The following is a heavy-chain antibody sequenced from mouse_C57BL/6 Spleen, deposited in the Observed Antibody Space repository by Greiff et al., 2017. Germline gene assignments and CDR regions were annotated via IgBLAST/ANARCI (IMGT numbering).Heavy chain of an antibody. D-gene: IGHD1-1*01. V-gene: IGHV3-8*01. CDR2: ISYSGST. CDR1: GYSITSDY. J-gene: IGHJ1*03. CDR3: ARSASTDWYFDV. Sequence: EVQLQQSGPGLAKPSQTLSLTCSVTGYSITSDYWTWIRKFPGNKLEYMGYISYSGSTYYYPSLKSRISITRDTNKNQYQLQLNSVTTEDTATYYCARSASTDWYFDVWGTGTTVTVSS.